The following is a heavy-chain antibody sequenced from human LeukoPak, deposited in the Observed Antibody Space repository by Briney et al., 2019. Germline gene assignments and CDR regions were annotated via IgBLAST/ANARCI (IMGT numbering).Heavy chain of an antibody. CDR3: AKEPGYSSGRTI. J-gene: IGHJ3*02. V-gene: IGHV1-2*02. Sequence: ASVKVSCKASGYTFTGYYMHWVRQAPGQGLEWMGWINPNSGGTNYAQKFQGRVTMTRDTSISTAYMELSRLRSDDTAVYYCAKEPGYSSGRTIWGQGTMVTVSS. CDR2: INPNSGGT. CDR1: GYTFTGYY. D-gene: IGHD6-19*01.